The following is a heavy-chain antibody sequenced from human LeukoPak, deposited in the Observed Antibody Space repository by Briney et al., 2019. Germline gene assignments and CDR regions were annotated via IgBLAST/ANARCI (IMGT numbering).Heavy chain of an antibody. CDR2: SYYSGST. CDR3: ASSVPSSVAVVAATAFDY. CDR1: GGSINSGCYY. Sequence: SQSLSLTCTVSGGSINSGCYYWSWIRQHPGRGLEWSGYSYYSGSTYYNPSLKSRVTISVDTSKNQFSLKLSSVTAADTAVYYCASSVPSSVAVVAATAFDYWGQGTLVTVSS. D-gene: IGHD2-15*01. V-gene: IGHV4-31*03. J-gene: IGHJ4*02.